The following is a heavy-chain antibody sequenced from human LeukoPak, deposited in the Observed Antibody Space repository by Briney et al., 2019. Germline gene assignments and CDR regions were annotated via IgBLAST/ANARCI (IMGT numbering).Heavy chain of an antibody. CDR1: GGSISSGGYS. J-gene: IGHJ4*02. CDR2: IYHSGNT. D-gene: IGHD4/OR15-4a*01. CDR3: ARDPGAIRFDS. V-gene: IGHV4-30-2*01. Sequence: SQTLSLTCAVSGGSISSGGYSWSWIRQPPGKGLEWIGYIYHSGNTYYNPSLKSRVTMSVDRSKNQFSLKLSSVTAADTAMYYCARDPGAIRFDSWGQGTLVTVSS.